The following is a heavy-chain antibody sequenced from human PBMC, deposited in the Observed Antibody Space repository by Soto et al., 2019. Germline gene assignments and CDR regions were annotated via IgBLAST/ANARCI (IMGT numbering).Heavy chain of an antibody. CDR2: IATNTGNP. Sequence: QVQLVQSGSELKEPGASVKVSCKASGYTFTGSSINWVRQAPGQGLEWMGWIATNTGNPTYAQGFTGRFVFSLDTSVTTAYLQIYSLKAEDTAVYYCARDSSTALFDYWGQGTLVTASS. CDR3: ARDSSTALFDY. D-gene: IGHD2-2*01. V-gene: IGHV7-4-1*01. CDR1: GYTFTGSS. J-gene: IGHJ4*02.